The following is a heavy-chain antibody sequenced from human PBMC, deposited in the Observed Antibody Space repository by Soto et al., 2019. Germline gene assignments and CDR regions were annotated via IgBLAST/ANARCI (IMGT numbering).Heavy chain of an antibody. CDR1: GFTFSSYA. D-gene: IGHD3-22*01. Sequence: QVQLVESGGGVVQPGRSLRLSCAASGFTFSSYAMHWVRQAPGKGLEWVAVISYDGSNKYYADSVKGRFTISRDNSKNTLYLQMNSLRAEDRAVYYCARVYARYYYDSSGLDYWGQGTLVTVSS. V-gene: IGHV3-30-3*01. J-gene: IGHJ4*02. CDR3: ARVYARYYYDSSGLDY. CDR2: ISYDGSNK.